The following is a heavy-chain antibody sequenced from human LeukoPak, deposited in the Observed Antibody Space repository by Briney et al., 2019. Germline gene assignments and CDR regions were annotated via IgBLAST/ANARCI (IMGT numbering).Heavy chain of an antibody. CDR1: GFTFSSYS. CDR2: ISYDASNK. CDR3: VREEVWFGTRHDY. Sequence: PGGSLRLSCAASGFTFSSYSMNWVRQAPGKGLEWVAVISYDASNKYYADSVKGRFTISRDNSKNTLYLQMNNVRAEDTAVYYCVREEVWFGTRHDYWGQETLVTVSS. J-gene: IGHJ4*02. V-gene: IGHV3-30*03. D-gene: IGHD3-10*01.